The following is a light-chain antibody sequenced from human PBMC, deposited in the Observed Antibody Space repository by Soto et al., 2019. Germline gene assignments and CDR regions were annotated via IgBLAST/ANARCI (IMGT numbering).Light chain of an antibody. J-gene: IGLJ3*02. CDR2: EGS. V-gene: IGLV2-14*02. CDR3: QSYDTSRFGLM. Sequence: QSALTQPASVSGSPGQSITISCTGTSSDVGSYNLVSWYQQHPGKAPKLMIYEGSKRPSGVSNRFSGSKSGNTASLAITGLQAEDEAEYYCQSYDTSRFGLMFGGGTKLTVL. CDR1: SSDVGSYNL.